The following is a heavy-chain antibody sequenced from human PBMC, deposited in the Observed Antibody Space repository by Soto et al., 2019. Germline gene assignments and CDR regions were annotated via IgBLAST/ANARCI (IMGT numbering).Heavy chain of an antibody. CDR1: GFTFSGYA. D-gene: IGHD1-26*01. CDR3: ATENRNWELLY. Sequence: QVQLVESGGGVVQPGRSLRLSCAASGFTFSGYAMHWIRQTPGKGLEWVAVISYDGNNKYYADSAKGRFTISRDNSKNTLYLEMNSLRAEDTAVFYCATENRNWELLYWGHGTLVTVSS. V-gene: IGHV3-30-3*01. CDR2: ISYDGNNK. J-gene: IGHJ4*01.